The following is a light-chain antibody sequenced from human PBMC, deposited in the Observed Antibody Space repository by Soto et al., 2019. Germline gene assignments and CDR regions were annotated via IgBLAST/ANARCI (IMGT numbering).Light chain of an antibody. V-gene: IGKV3-20*01. CDR1: QTVSSGY. J-gene: IGKJ1*01. CDR2: GAS. Sequence: EIVLAQSPGTLSLSPGERATLSCRASQTVSSGYLAWYQQKPGQAPRLLIYGASSRATGIPDRFSGSGSGTDFTLTIGRLEPEDFAVYYCQQYARSPMTFGQGTKVDIK. CDR3: QQYARSPMT.